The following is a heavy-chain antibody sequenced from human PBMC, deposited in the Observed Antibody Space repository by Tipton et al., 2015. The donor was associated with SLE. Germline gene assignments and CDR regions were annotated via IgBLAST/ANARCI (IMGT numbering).Heavy chain of an antibody. CDR1: GGSISSYF. D-gene: IGHD6-13*01. CDR3: ARERLYSSSWFSD. CDR2: ADYSGST. J-gene: IGHJ4*02. Sequence: TLSLTCTVSGGSISSYFWSWIRQPPGKGLEWLGYADYSGSTNYNPSLKSRVTMSVDLSKNQFSLNLTSMTAADTAVYYCARERLYSSSWFSDWGQGTLVTVSS. V-gene: IGHV4-59*01.